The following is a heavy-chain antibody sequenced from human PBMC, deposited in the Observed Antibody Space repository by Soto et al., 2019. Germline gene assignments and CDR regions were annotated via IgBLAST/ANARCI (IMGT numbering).Heavy chain of an antibody. J-gene: IGHJ4*02. CDR2: ISYDGRVK. CDR3: ARDFIVGAPDYFDY. D-gene: IGHD1-26*01. Sequence: QVQLVESGGGVVQPGRSLSLSCAASGFTFSDYPMHWVRQAPGKGLEWVAVISYDGRVKYYVDSVKGRFTISRDASKNTLYLQMNSLRVDDTAVYYCARDFIVGAPDYFDYWGQGTLVTVSS. CDR1: GFTFSDYP. V-gene: IGHV3-30*04.